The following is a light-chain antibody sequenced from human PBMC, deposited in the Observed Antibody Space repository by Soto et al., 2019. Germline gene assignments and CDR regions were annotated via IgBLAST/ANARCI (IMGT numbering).Light chain of an antibody. CDR3: QQQRT. CDR1: QSVSSN. V-gene: IGKV3-15*01. CDR2: GAS. Sequence: EIVMTQSPATLSVSPGERATLSCRASQSVSSNLAWYQQKPGQAPRLLIYGASTRATGIPARFSGSGSGTEFTLTISSLQSEDFAVYYCQQQRTFSQGTKVEIK. J-gene: IGKJ1*01.